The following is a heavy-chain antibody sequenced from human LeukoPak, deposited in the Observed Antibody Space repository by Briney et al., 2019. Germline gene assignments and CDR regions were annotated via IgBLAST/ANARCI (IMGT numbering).Heavy chain of an antibody. Sequence: ASVKVSCKASGYTFTGYYMHWVRQAPGQGLEWMGWMNPNSGNTGYAQKFQGRVTMTRNTSISTAYMELSSLRSEDTAVYYCARVGNYYDSSGYYLDAFDIWGQGTMVTVSS. CDR2: MNPNSGNT. D-gene: IGHD3-22*01. CDR1: GYTFTGYY. V-gene: IGHV1-8*02. CDR3: ARVGNYYDSSGYYLDAFDI. J-gene: IGHJ3*02.